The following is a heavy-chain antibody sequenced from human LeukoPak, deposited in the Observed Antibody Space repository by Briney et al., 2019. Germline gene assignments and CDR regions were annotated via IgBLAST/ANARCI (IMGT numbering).Heavy chain of an antibody. CDR1: GFTLSNSG. Sequence: GRSLRLSCAASGFTLSNSGMHWVRQAPGKGLEWVAGISYDGNNKHHGDSVKGRFTISRDTSKNTMYLQMNSLRDEDTAVYYCARSGLYDFWSGYYGHYYYGMDVWGQGTTVTVSS. CDR2: ISYDGNNK. CDR3: ARSGLYDFWSGYYGHYYYGMDV. V-gene: IGHV3-30*19. J-gene: IGHJ6*02. D-gene: IGHD3-3*01.